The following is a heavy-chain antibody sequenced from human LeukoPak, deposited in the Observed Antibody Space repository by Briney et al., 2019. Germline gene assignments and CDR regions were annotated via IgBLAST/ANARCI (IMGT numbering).Heavy chain of an antibody. J-gene: IGHJ4*02. CDR3: AKETEAAAGPLDY. CDR1: GFIFSSYA. CDR2: VSGSGDST. V-gene: IGHV3-23*01. Sequence: PGGSLRLSCAASGFIFSSYAMSWVRQAPGKGLEWVSVVSGSGDSTYYADSVKGRFTISRDNSKNTLYLQMNSLRAEDTAAYYCAKETEAAAGPLDYWGQGTLVTVSS. D-gene: IGHD6-13*01.